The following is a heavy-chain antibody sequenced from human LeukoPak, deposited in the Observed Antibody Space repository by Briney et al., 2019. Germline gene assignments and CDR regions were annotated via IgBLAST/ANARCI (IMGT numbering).Heavy chain of an antibody. D-gene: IGHD3-22*01. CDR3: ARLAAYYYDGSEGY. Sequence: SETLSLTCTVSGGSISSSSYYWGWIRQPPGKGLEWIGEINHSGRTIYNPSLKSRVTISVDTSKTQFSLKLSSVTAADTAVYYCARLAAYYYDGSEGYWGQGTLVTVSS. J-gene: IGHJ4*02. CDR2: INHSGRT. CDR1: GGSISSSSYY. V-gene: IGHV4-39*07.